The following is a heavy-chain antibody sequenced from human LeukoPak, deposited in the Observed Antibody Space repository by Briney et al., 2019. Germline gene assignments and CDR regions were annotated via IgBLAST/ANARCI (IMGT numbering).Heavy chain of an antibody. D-gene: IGHD1-1*01. CDR3: ARDLAFTGTTRGLGEAFEF. CDR1: GYSLTSYF. V-gene: IGHV1-46*01. J-gene: IGHJ3*01. CDR2: IIPSAGST. Sequence: ASVKVSCKASGYSLTSYFMHWVRQAPGQGLEWMAMIIPSAGSTDYAQKFQGRVTVTRDTSTSTVSMELRSLRSEDTAVYYCARDLAFTGTTRGLGEAFEFWGQGTMVTVSS.